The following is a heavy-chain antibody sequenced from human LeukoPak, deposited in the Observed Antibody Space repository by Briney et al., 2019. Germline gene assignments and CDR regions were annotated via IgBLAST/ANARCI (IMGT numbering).Heavy chain of an antibody. CDR1: GYTFTGYY. D-gene: IGHD5-18*01. CDR3: ARSQVDTAMSGLFFDY. CDR2: TNPNSGGT. J-gene: IGHJ4*02. V-gene: IGHV1-2*02. Sequence: GASVKVSCKASGYTFTGYYMHWVRRAPGQGLEWMGWTNPNSGGTNYAQKFQGRVTMTRDTSISTAYMELSRLRSDDTAVYYCARSQVDTAMSGLFFDYWGQGTLVTVSS.